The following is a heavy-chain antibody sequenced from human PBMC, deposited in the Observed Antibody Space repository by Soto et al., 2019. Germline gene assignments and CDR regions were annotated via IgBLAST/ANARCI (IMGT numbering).Heavy chain of an antibody. CDR1: GYTFTSYD. J-gene: IGHJ1*01. V-gene: IGHV1-8*01. Sequence: QVQLVQSGAEVKKPGASVKVSCKASGYTFTSYDINWVRQATGQGLEWMGWMNPNSGNTGYAQKFQGRVTMTKNNSITTAYMELSSLRSEETAVYYCTRPNDYGDYVSYFQHWGQGALVSVSS. CDR2: MNPNSGNT. D-gene: IGHD4-17*01. CDR3: TRPNDYGDYVSYFQH.